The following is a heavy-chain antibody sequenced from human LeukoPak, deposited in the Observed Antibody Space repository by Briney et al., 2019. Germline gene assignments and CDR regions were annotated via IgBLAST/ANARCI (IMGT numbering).Heavy chain of an antibody. CDR3: ARRDILTGYAFDY. J-gene: IGHJ4*02. D-gene: IGHD3-9*01. CDR2: ISSSSYI. Sequence: GGSLRLACAASGFTFSSFEMNWVRQAPGKGLEWVSSISSSSYIYYADSVKGRFTISRDNAKNSLYLQMNSLRAEDTAVYYCARRDILTGYAFDYWGQGTLVTVSS. CDR1: GFTFSSFE. V-gene: IGHV3-21*01.